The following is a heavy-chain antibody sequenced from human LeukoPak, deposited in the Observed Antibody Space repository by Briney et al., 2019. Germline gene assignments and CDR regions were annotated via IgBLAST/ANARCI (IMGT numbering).Heavy chain of an antibody. J-gene: IGHJ2*01. V-gene: IGHV3-53*01. D-gene: IGHD3-10*01. CDR1: GFTVSSNY. CDR2: IYSGGST. CDR3: ARDGTMVRGVRNGGWYFDL. Sequence: GGSLRLSCAASGFTVSSNYMSWVRQAPGKGLEWVSVIYSGGSTYYADSVKGRFTISRDNSKNTLYLQMNSLRAEDTAVYYCARDGTMVRGVRNGGWYFDLWGRGTLVTVSS.